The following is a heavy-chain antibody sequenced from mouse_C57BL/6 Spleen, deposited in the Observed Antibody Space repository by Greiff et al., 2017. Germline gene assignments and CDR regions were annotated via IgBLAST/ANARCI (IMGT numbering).Heavy chain of an antibody. CDR2: ISSGGSYT. D-gene: IGHD2-4*01. J-gene: IGHJ2*01. V-gene: IGHV5-6*02. CDR3: ARHEDDYDGGGFDY. CDR1: GFTFSSYG. Sequence: DVKLVESGGDLVKPGGSLKLSCAASGFTFSSYGMSWVRQTPDKRLEWVATISSGGSYTYYPDSVKGRFTISRDNAKNTLYLQMSSLKSEDKAMYYCARHEDDYDGGGFDYWGQGTTLTVSS.